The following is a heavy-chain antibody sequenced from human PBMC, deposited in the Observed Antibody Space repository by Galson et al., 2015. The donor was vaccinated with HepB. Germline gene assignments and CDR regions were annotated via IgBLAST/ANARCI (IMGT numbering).Heavy chain of an antibody. CDR2: INPNSGGT. D-gene: IGHD3-3*01. Sequence: SVKVSCKASGYTFTGYYMHWVRQAPGQGLEWMGWINPNSGGTNYAQKFQGWVTMTRDTSINTAYMELSRLESEDTAVYYCARETSMWSGTSFDYWGQGTLVTVSS. V-gene: IGHV1-2*04. J-gene: IGHJ4*02. CDR1: GYTFTGYY. CDR3: ARETSMWSGTSFDY.